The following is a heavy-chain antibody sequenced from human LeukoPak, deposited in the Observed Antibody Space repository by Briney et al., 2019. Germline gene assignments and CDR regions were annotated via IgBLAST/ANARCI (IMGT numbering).Heavy chain of an antibody. J-gene: IGHJ4*02. Sequence: SETLSLTCTVSGGSISNFYWSWIRQPAGKTLEWIGRIYSSGSTNYNPSLKSRVTMSLDTSKNQFSLKLSSVTAADTAVYFCASETTGAGTARPFDYWGQGTLVTVSS. V-gene: IGHV4-4*07. CDR1: GGSISNFY. CDR2: IYSSGST. D-gene: IGHD6-13*01. CDR3: ASETTGAGTARPFDY.